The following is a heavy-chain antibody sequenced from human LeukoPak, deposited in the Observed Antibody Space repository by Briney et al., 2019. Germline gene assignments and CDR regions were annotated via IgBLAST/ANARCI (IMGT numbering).Heavy chain of an antibody. CDR1: GFTFSSYE. Sequence: PGGSLRLSCAASGFTFSSYEMNWVRQAPGKGLEWVAFIRYDGTNKYYADSVKGRFTISRDNSKNTLYLQMNSLGAEDTAVYYCAKARHDSSGYYSFFNYWGQGTLVTVSS. D-gene: IGHD3-22*01. CDR2: IRYDGTNK. CDR3: AKARHDSSGYYSFFNY. V-gene: IGHV3-30*02. J-gene: IGHJ4*02.